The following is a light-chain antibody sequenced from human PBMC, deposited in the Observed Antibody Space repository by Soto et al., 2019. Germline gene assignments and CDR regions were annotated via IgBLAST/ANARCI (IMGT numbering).Light chain of an antibody. J-gene: IGKJ4*01. CDR3: QQYNNWPPLT. CDR1: QSVSSN. V-gene: IGKV3-15*01. Sequence: EIVMTQSPATLSVSPGERATLSCRASQSVSSNLAWYQQKPGQAPSLLIYGASTRATGIPARFSGSGSGTEFTPTISSLQSEDFAVDDCQQYNNWPPLTFGGGTKVEIK. CDR2: GAS.